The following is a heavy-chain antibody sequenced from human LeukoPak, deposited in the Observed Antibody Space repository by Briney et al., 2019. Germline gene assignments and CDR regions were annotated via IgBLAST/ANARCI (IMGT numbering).Heavy chain of an antibody. Sequence: ASVKVSCKAFGYTFTGYYIHWVRQAPGQGLGWMGWTNPKSGTTNYAQKFQGRVTMTRDTSITTAYMELRRLRSDDTAVYYCARDDGYSSGFTSSAEYFHHWGQGTLVTVSS. CDR1: GYTFTGYY. D-gene: IGHD5-18*01. J-gene: IGHJ1*01. CDR3: ARDDGYSSGFTSSAEYFHH. V-gene: IGHV1-2*02. CDR2: TNPKSGTT.